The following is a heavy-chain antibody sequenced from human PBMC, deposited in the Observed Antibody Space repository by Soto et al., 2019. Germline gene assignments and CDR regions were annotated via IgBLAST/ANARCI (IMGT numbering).Heavy chain of an antibody. CDR3: ASRSSGIYHDAIDI. D-gene: IGHD3-22*01. CDR1: GYIFASQW. V-gene: IGHV5-51*03. J-gene: IGHJ3*02. Sequence: EVQLVQSGAEVKKPGESLKISCKGSGYIFASQWLGWVRQMPGKGLESMGIIYPGDSDTRYSPSFQGQVTISADKSISTAYLQWNILKASDTAMYYCASRSSGIYHDAIDIWGQGTMVTVSS. CDR2: IYPGDSDT.